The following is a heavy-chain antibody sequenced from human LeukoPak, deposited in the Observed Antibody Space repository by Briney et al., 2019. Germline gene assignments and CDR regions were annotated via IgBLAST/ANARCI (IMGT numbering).Heavy chain of an antibody. Sequence: SETLSLTCAVYGGSFSGYYWSWIRQPPGKGLEWIGYIYYSGSTNYSPSLKSRVTISVDTSKNQFSLKLSSVTAADTAVYYCAREGYYYDSSGYRVGMDVWGQGTTVTVSS. CDR1: GGSFSGYY. J-gene: IGHJ6*02. CDR3: AREGYYYDSSGYRVGMDV. V-gene: IGHV4-59*01. D-gene: IGHD3-22*01. CDR2: IYYSGST.